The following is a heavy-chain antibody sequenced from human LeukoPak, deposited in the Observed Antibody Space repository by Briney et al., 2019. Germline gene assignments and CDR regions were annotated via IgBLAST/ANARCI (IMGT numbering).Heavy chain of an antibody. D-gene: IGHD2-21*02. CDR2: ISSNGGST. J-gene: IGHJ4*02. CDR1: GFAFSSYA. Sequence: PGGSLRLSCAASGFAFSSYAMHWVRQAPGKGLEYVSAISSNGGSTYYANSVKGRFTISRDNSKNTLYLQMGSLRAEDMAVYYCARGGLLFLGYYFDYWGQGTLVTVSS. V-gene: IGHV3-64*01. CDR3: ARGGLLFLGYYFDY.